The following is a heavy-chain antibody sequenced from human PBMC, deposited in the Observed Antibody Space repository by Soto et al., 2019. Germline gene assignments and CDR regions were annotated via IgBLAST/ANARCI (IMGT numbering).Heavy chain of an antibody. V-gene: IGHV4-61*01. D-gene: IGHD3-9*01. CDR3: ARDFERSAIGP. CDR2: IYYSGST. Sequence: SETLSLTCTVSGGSVSSGSYYWSWIRQPPGKGLEWIGYIYYSGSTNYNPSLKGRVTISADRSENKFSLTLKSVTAADTAVYFCARDFERSAIGPWGQGTSVTVSS. J-gene: IGHJ5*02. CDR1: GGSVSSGSYY.